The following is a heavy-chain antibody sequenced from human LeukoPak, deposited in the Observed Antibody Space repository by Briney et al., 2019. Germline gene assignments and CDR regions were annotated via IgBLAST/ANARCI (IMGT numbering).Heavy chain of an antibody. J-gene: IGHJ4*02. Sequence: PGGSLRLSCAASGFTSSYAMSWVRQAPGTGLECISGFSGSGGSTYYADSVKGRFTISRDNSKNTLYLQMNGLRAEDTAVYYCASLDSGFGRYYFDYWGQGTLVTDSS. CDR3: ASLDSGFGRYYFDY. D-gene: IGHD3/OR15-3a*01. CDR1: GFTSSYA. V-gene: IGHV3-23*01. CDR2: FSGSGGST.